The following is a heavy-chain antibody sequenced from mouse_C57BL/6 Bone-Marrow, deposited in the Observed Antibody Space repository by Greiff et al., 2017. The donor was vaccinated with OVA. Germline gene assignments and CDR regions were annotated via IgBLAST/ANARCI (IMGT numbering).Heavy chain of an antibody. CDR1: GYAFTNYL. D-gene: IGHD1-1*01. V-gene: IGHV1-54*01. Sequence: VKLQESGAELVRPGTSVKVSCKASGYAFTNYLIEWVKQRPGQGLEWIGVINPGSGGTNYNEKFKGKATLTADKSSSTAYMQLSSLTSEDSAVYFCAILRYQAWFAYWGQGTLVTVSA. J-gene: IGHJ3*01. CDR3: AILRYQAWFAY. CDR2: INPGSGGT.